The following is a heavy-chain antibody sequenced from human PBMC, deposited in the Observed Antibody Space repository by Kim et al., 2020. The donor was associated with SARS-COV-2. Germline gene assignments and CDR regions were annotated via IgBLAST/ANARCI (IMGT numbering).Heavy chain of an antibody. Sequence: SETLSLTCAVSGCSISSDYYCWNWIRQAPGKGLEWIGYIYYSGNTYYNPSLKSQVTISVDMSKNQFSLRLSSVTAADTAVYYCARSKVVVISYGMDVWGQGTTVSVSS. CDR2: IYYSGNT. CDR3: ARSKVVVISYGMDV. CDR1: GCSISSDYYC. D-gene: IGHD3-22*01. V-gene: IGHV4-30-4*01. J-gene: IGHJ6*02.